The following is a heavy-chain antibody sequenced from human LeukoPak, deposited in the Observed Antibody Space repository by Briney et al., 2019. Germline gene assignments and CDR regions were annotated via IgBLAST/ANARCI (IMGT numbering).Heavy chain of an antibody. CDR3: ARVDCSSTSCYTRGAFDY. CDR1: GSTFSSYA. Sequence: GGSLRLSCAASGSTFSSYAMHWVRQAPGKGLEWVAVISYDGSNKYYADSVKGRFTISRDNSKNTLYLQMNSLRAEDTAVYYCARVDCSSTSCYTRGAFDYWGQGTLVTVSS. V-gene: IGHV3-30-3*01. D-gene: IGHD2-2*02. CDR2: ISYDGSNK. J-gene: IGHJ4*02.